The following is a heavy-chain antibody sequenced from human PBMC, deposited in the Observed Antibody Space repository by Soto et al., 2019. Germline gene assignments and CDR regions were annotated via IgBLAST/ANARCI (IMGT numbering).Heavy chain of an antibody. CDR3: ARHVGYYYYGMDV. CDR2: IYYSGST. D-gene: IGHD2-15*01. Sequence: SETLSLTCTVSGGSISSSSYYWGWIRQPPGKGLEWTGSIYYSGSTYYNPSLKSRVTISVDTSKNQFSLKLSSVTAADTAVYYCARHVGYYYYGMDVWGQGTTVTVSS. V-gene: IGHV4-39*01. CDR1: GGSISSSSYY. J-gene: IGHJ6*02.